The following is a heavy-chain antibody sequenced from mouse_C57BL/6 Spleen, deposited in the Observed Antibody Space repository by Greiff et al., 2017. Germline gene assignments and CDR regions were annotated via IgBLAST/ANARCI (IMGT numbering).Heavy chain of an antibody. Sequence: QVQLKASGPGLVQPSQSLSITCTVSGFSLTSYGVHWVRQSPGKGLEWLGVIWRGGSTDYNAALMSRLSITKDNSKSQVFFKMSRLQADDTAIYYCAKAYDGVYYFDYWGQGTTLTVSS. CDR1: GFSLTSYG. CDR3: AKAYDGVYYFDY. V-gene: IGHV2-5*01. J-gene: IGHJ2*01. D-gene: IGHD1-1*01. CDR2: IWRGGST.